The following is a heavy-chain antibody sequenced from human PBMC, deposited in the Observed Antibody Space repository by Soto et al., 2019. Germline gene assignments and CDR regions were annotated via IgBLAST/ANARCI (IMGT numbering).Heavy chain of an antibody. CDR3: AKPYYYDSSGYSFDY. Sequence: GGSLRLSCAASGFTFSSYFMHWVRQAPGKGLEWVAVISYDGSNKYYADSVKGRFTISRDNSKNTLYLQMNSLRAEDTAVYYCAKPYYYDSSGYSFDYWGQGTLVTVSS. J-gene: IGHJ4*02. D-gene: IGHD3-22*01. CDR1: GFTFSSYF. CDR2: ISYDGSNK. V-gene: IGHV3-30*18.